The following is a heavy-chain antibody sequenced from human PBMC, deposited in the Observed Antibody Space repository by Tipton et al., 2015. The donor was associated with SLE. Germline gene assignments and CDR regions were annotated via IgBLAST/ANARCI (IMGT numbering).Heavy chain of an antibody. CDR2: IYYSGST. V-gene: IGHV4-59*01. J-gene: IGHJ6*03. D-gene: IGHD3-3*01. Sequence: TLSLTCTVSGGSISSYYWSWIRQPPGKGLEWIGYIYYSGSTNYNPSLKSRVTISVDTSKNQFSLKLSSVTAADTAVYYCARHPAAWSGLYYYYYYMGVWGKGTTVTVSS. CDR3: ARHPAAWSGLYYYYYYMGV. CDR1: GGSISSYY.